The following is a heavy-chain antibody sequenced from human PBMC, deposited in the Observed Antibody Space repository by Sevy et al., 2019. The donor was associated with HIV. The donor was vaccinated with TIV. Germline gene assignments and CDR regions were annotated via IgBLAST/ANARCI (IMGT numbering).Heavy chain of an antibody. CDR3: ARESYGDYDRGAFDI. J-gene: IGHJ3*02. V-gene: IGHV1-69*06. CDR1: GGTFSSYA. Sequence: ASVKVSCKASGGTFSSYAISWVRQAPGQGLEWMGGIIPIFGTANYAQKFQGRVTITADKSTITAYMELSSLRSEDTAVYYCARESYGDYDRGAFDIWGQGTMVTVSS. D-gene: IGHD4-17*01. CDR2: IIPIFGTA.